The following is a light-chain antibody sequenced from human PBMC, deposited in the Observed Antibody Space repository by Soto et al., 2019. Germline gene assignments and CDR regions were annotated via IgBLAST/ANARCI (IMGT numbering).Light chain of an antibody. CDR2: GAS. CDR1: QSISSN. CDR3: QQYYNWPRT. J-gene: IGKJ5*01. Sequence: EIVMTQSPATLSVSPGERAPLSCRASQSISSNLAWYQQKPGQAPRLLFYGASTGATGLPARFSGSGSGTELTITINSLQAEDCEVYYGQQYYNWPRTFGQGTRLENK. V-gene: IGKV3-15*01.